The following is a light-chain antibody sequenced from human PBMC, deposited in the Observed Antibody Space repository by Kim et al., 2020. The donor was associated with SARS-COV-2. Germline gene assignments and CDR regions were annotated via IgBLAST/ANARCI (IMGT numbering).Light chain of an antibody. V-gene: IGLV2-14*03. CDR1: SSDVGGYNY. CDR2: DVS. CDR3: SSYTTSHTVV. J-gene: IGLJ2*01. Sequence: QSALTQSASVSGSPGQSITISCTGTSSDVGGYNYVSWYQQRPGKAPQLVIYDVSYRPSGVSNRFSGSKSVNTASLTISGLQAEDEADYYCSSYTTSHTVVFGGGTQLTVL.